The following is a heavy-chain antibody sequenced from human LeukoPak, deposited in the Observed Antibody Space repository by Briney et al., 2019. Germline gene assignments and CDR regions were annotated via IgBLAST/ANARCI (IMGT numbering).Heavy chain of an antibody. Sequence: SETLSLTCTVSCGSISSGGYSWSWIRQPPGKGLEWIGYIYHSGSTYYNPSLKSRVTISVDRSKNQFSLKLSSVTAADTAVYYCARGTTTVTTVDYWGQGTLVTVSS. J-gene: IGHJ4*02. D-gene: IGHD4-17*01. CDR2: IYHSGST. V-gene: IGHV4-30-2*01. CDR3: ARGTTTVTTVDY. CDR1: CGSISSGGYS.